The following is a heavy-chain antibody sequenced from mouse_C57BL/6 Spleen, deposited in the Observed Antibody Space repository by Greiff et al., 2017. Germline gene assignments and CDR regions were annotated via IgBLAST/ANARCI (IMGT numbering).Heavy chain of an antibody. CDR1: GFTFSDAW. CDR2: IRNKANNHAT. CDR3: TRRSPNYAMDY. V-gene: IGHV6-6*01. J-gene: IGHJ4*01. Sequence: EVQLQESGGGLVQPGGSMKLSCAASGFTFSDAWMDWVRQSPEKGLEWVAEIRNKANNHATYDAESVKGRFTISRDDSKSSVYLQMNSLRAEDTGIYYCTRRSPNYAMDYWGQGTSVTVSS.